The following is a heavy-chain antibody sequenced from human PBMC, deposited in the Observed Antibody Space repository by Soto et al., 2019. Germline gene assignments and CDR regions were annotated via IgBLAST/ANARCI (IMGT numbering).Heavy chain of an antibody. CDR3: ARGLVAAAGLYYYYYYYMDV. D-gene: IGHD6-13*01. CDR2: INHSGTT. Sequence: KPSETLSLTCAVYGGSFRGYYWSWIRQPPGKGLEWIGEINHSGTTNYNPSLMSRVTISVDTSKNQFSLKLSSVTAADTAVYYFARGLVAAAGLYYYYYYYMDVWGQGTTVTVSS. CDR1: GGSFRGYY. V-gene: IGHV4-34*01. J-gene: IGHJ6*02.